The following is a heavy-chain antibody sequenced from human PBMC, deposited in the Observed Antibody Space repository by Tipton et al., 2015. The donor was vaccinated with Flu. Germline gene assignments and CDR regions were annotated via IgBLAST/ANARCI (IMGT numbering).Heavy chain of an antibody. CDR2: IYSGGSR. Sequence: QLVQSGGGLVRPGESLRLSCAASGFAISDRYMSWVRQAPGKGLEWVSIIYSGGSRYYADSVKGRFTISRDTSKNTLFLQMDNLRADDTAVYYCARDWGADCSGGSCFSGPPDYWGQGTLVTVSS. J-gene: IGHJ4*02. V-gene: IGHV3-66*02. CDR3: ARDWGADCSGGSCFSGPPDY. CDR1: GFAISDRY. D-gene: IGHD2-15*01.